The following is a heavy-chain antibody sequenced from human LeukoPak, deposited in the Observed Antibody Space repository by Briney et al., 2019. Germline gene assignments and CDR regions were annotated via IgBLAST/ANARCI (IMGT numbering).Heavy chain of an antibody. CDR2: ISSSSSYI. CDR1: GFTFSSYS. CDR3: ARVRRGDYYDSSGYYPLDY. D-gene: IGHD3-22*01. Sequence: GGSLRLSCAASGFTFSSYSMNWVRQAPGKGLEWVSSISSSSSYIYYADSVKGRFTISRDNAKNSLYLQMNSLIAEDTAVYYCARVRRGDYYDSSGYYPLDYWGQGTLVTVSS. V-gene: IGHV3-21*01. J-gene: IGHJ4*02.